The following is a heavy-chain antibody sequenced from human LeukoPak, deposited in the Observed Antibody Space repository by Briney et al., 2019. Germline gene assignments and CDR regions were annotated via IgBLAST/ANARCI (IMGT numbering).Heavy chain of an antibody. J-gene: IGHJ4*02. Sequence: SETLSLTCSGSGGSIYSSSYYWGWIRQPPGKGLEWIGSIYYSGSTYYNPSLKSRVTISVDTSKNQFSLKLSSVTAADTAVYYCARQRGPIAAAGIDYWGQGTLVTVSS. CDR2: IYYSGST. D-gene: IGHD6-13*01. V-gene: IGHV4-39*01. CDR1: GGSIYSSSYY. CDR3: ARQRGPIAAAGIDY.